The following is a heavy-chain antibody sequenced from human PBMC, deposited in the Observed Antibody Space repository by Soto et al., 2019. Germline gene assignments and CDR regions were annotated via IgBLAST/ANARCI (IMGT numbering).Heavy chain of an antibody. CDR3: ARNYNWTPYYNWFDP. Sequence: QVQLVQSGAEVKKPGSSVKVSCKASGGTFSSYAIIWVRQAPGQGLKWMGGIIPIFGTANYAQKFQGRVTITADESTSTAYMELSSLRSEDTAVYYCARNYNWTPYYNWFDPWCHGTLATASS. D-gene: IGHD1-20*01. V-gene: IGHV1-69*01. J-gene: IGHJ5*02. CDR1: GGTFSSYA. CDR2: IIPIFGTA.